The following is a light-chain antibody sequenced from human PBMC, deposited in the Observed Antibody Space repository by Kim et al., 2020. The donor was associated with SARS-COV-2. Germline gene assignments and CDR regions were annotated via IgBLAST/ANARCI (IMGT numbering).Light chain of an antibody. CDR1: SIGSRS. V-gene: IGLV3-21*01. CDR2: YDS. J-gene: IGLJ2*01. Sequence: PGKTARVSCGGNSIGSRSVHWYQQKSGQAPVLVMYYDSDRPSGIPERFSGSNSGNTATLTISRDEAGDEADYFCQVWDSSSDHRVVFGGGTQLTVL. CDR3: QVWDSSSDHRVV.